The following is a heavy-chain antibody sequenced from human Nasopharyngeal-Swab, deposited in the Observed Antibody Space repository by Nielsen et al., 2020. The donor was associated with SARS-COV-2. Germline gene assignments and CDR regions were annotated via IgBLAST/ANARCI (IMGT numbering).Heavy chain of an antibody. V-gene: IGHV3-23*01. CDR3: AKAEYDYVWGSYRAAFDY. Sequence: WIRQPPGKGLEWVSAISGSGGSTYYADSVKGRFTISRDNSKNTLYLQMNSLRAEDTAVYYCAKAEYDYVWGSYRAAFDYWGQGTLVTVS. D-gene: IGHD3-16*02. CDR2: ISGSGGST. J-gene: IGHJ4*02.